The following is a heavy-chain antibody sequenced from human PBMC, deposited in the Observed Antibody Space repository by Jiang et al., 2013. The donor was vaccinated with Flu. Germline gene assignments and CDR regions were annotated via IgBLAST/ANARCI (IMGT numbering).Heavy chain of an antibody. CDR1: GGSVSSDSYY. V-gene: IGHV4-61*03. D-gene: IGHD6-19*01. J-gene: IGHJ4*02. CDR2: IYYTGST. Sequence: GPGLVKPSETLSLTCTVSGGSVSSDSYYWSWIRQPPGKGLEWIAYIYYTGSTNQNPSLKSRVTMSVDTSKNHFSLRLNSVTAADTAVYYCAREFSGSGWVRYFDSWGQGTLVTVSS. CDR3: AREFSGSGWVRYFDS.